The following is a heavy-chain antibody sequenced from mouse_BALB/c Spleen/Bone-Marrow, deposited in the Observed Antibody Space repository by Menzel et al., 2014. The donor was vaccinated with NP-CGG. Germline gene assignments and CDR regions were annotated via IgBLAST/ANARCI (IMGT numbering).Heavy chain of an antibody. V-gene: IGHV5-17*02. Sequence: EVKLVESGGGLVQPGGSRKLSCAASGFTFSSFGMHWVRQAPEKGLEWVAYINSGSSTIYYADTVKGRFTISRDNPKNTLFLQMTSLTSEDTAMYYCTREGNWDDFDYWGQGTPLAVSS. CDR2: INSGSSTI. D-gene: IGHD4-1*01. CDR3: TREGNWDDFDY. J-gene: IGHJ2*01. CDR1: GFTFSSFG.